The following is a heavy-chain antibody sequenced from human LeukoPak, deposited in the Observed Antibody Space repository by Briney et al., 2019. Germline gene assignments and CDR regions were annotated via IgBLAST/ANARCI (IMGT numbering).Heavy chain of an antibody. D-gene: IGHD3-10*01. J-gene: IGHJ4*02. V-gene: IGHV3-30*04. CDR2: ISYDGSNE. CDR3: ASEFYGSGSYYEEFDY. Sequence: GRSLRLSCAASRFTFNSYAMHWVRQAPGKGLEWMAFISYDGSNEYYADSVKGRFTISRDNSKNTLYLQMNSLRAEDTAVYYCASEFYGSGSYYEEFDYWGQGTLVTVSS. CDR1: RFTFNSYA.